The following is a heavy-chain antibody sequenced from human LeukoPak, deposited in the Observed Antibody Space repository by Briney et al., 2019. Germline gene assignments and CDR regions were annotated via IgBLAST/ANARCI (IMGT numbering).Heavy chain of an antibody. CDR3: ASTYCSGGSCSFVWFDP. CDR2: INAGNCNT. CDR1: GYTFTSYA. J-gene: IGHJ5*02. V-gene: IGHV1-3*01. Sequence: ASVKVSCKASGYTFTSYAMHWVRQAPGQRLEWMGWINAGNCNTKYSQKFQGRVTITRDTSASTAYMELSSLRSEDTAVYYCASTYCSGGSCSFVWFDPWGQGTLVTVSS. D-gene: IGHD2-15*01.